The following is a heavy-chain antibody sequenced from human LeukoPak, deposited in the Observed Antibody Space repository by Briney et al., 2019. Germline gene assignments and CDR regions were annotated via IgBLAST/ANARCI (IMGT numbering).Heavy chain of an antibody. CDR3: ARGDYYDSSGYPDY. J-gene: IGHJ4*02. CDR1: GGSISSGGYS. D-gene: IGHD3-22*01. CDR2: IYHSGST. V-gene: IGHV4-30-2*01. Sequence: SQTLSLTCAVSGGSISSGGYSWSWIRQPPGKGLEWIGYIYHSGSTYYNPSLKSRVTISVDRSKNQFSLKLSSVTAADTAVYYCARGDYYDSSGYPDYWGQGTLVTVSS.